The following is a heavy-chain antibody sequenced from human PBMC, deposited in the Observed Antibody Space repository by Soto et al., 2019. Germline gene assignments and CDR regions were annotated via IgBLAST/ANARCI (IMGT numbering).Heavy chain of an antibody. J-gene: IGHJ6*02. CDR3: ARDMRSGSYGYYYYYGMDV. D-gene: IGHD1-26*01. Sequence: SETLSLTCTVSGGSISSGDYYWSWIRQPPGKGLEWIGYIYYSGSTYYNPSLKSRVTISVDTSKNQFSPKLSSVTAADTAVYYCARDMRSGSYGYYYYYGMDVWGQGTTVTVSS. CDR1: GGSISSGDYY. V-gene: IGHV4-30-4*01. CDR2: IYYSGST.